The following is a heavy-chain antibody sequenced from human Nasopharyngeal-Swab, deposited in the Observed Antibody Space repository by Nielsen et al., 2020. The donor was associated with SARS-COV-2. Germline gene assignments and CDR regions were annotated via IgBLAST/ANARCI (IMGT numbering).Heavy chain of an antibody. J-gene: IGHJ6*04. D-gene: IGHD6-19*01. V-gene: IGHV4-39*07. CDR2: IYYSGST. CDR3: ARGRYRGAVAGKGRGMDV. Sequence: SETLSLTCTVSGGSISSSSYYWGWIRQPPGKGLEWIGSIYYSGSTYYNPSLKSRVTISVDTSKNQFSLKLSSVTAADTAVYYCARGRYRGAVAGKGRGMDVWGKGTTVTVSS. CDR1: GGSISSSSYY.